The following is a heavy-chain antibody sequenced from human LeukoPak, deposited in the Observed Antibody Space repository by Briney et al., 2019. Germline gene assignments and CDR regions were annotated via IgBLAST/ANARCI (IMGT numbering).Heavy chain of an antibody. CDR1: GLTFSSYS. J-gene: IGHJ4*02. CDR3: ARGPSEYYYGSGSYSDY. D-gene: IGHD3-10*01. Sequence: PGGSLRLSCAASGLTFSSYSMNWVRQAPGKGLEWVSCISSSSSYIYYADSVKGRFTISRDNAKKSLYLQMNSLRAEDTAVYYCARGPSEYYYGSGSYSDYWGQGILVTVSS. CDR2: ISSSSSYI. V-gene: IGHV3-21*01.